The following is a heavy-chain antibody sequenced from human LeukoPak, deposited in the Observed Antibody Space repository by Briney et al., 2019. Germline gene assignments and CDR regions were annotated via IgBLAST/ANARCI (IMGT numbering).Heavy chain of an antibody. CDR3: AKDLGGTFDY. Sequence: PGGSLRLSCAASEFTLTSYAMHWVRQAPGKGLEWVAFIRYDGTSKYYADSVKGRFTISRDDSENTLYLQMNSLTAEDTAVYYCAKDLGGTFDYWGQGTLVTVSS. CDR2: IRYDGTSK. V-gene: IGHV3-30*02. J-gene: IGHJ4*02. CDR1: EFTLTSYA. D-gene: IGHD1-26*01.